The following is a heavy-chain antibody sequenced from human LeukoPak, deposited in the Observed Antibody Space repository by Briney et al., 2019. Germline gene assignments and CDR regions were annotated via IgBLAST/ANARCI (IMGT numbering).Heavy chain of an antibody. Sequence: QPGGSLRLSCAASGFTFSNYWMSWVRQAPGKGLEWVANIKQDGSEKFYVDSLKGRFTISRDNARNSLYLQMNSLRAEDTAVYYCATLGAYDRFDSWGRGTLVTVSS. J-gene: IGHJ4*02. CDR2: IKQDGSEK. D-gene: IGHD5-12*01. V-gene: IGHV3-7*05. CDR3: ATLGAYDRFDS. CDR1: GFTFSNYW.